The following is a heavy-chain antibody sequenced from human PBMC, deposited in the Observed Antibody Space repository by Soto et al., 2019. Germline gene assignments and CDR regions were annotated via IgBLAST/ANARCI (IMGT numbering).Heavy chain of an antibody. Sequence: SLTLRLPSTVSGGSVSSVSYRWILIRQTPGKGLEWIGYIYYSVSTNYCPCLKSRVPIAVDTSKYQFSLKLSSVTAADMAVYYCARRYGGTFDYWGQGTLVTVSS. D-gene: IGHD2-15*01. CDR1: GGSVSSVSYR. CDR2: IYYSVST. V-gene: IGHV4-61*01. J-gene: IGHJ4*02. CDR3: ARRYGGTFDY.